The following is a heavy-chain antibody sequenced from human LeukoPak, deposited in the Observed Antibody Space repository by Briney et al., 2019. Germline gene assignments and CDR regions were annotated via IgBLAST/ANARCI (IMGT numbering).Heavy chain of an antibody. CDR3: ARGFGSSWYAGVPFDY. J-gene: IGHJ4*02. V-gene: IGHV4-34*01. Sequence: PSETLSLTCTASGGSISNYYWSWIRQPPGKGLEWIGEINHSGSTNYNPSLKSRVTISVDTSKNQFSLKLSSVTAADTAVYYCARGFGSSWYAGVPFDYWGQGTLVTVSS. CDR2: INHSGST. D-gene: IGHD6-13*01. CDR1: GGSISNYY.